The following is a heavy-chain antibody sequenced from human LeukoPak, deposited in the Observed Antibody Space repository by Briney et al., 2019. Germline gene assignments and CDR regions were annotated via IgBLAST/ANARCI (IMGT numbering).Heavy chain of an antibody. CDR1: GGSINSYY. Sequence: SETLSLTRTVSGGSINSYYWSWIRQPPGKGLEWIGYIYYSGRTNYNPSLKSRVTISVHTSKNQFSLKLNSVTAADTAVYYCARASPMDVWGKGTTVTVSS. V-gene: IGHV4-59*01. CDR2: IYYSGRT. CDR3: ARASPMDV. J-gene: IGHJ6*03.